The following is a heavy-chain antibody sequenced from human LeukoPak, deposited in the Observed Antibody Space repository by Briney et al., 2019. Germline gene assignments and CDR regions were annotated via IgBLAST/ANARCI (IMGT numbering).Heavy chain of an antibody. J-gene: IGHJ6*03. V-gene: IGHV3-23*01. CDR2: ISGSGGST. CDR1: GFTFSSYA. D-gene: IGHD4-17*01. Sequence: PGGSLRLSCAASGFTFSSYAMSWVRQAPGKGLEWVSVISGSGGSTYYADSVKGRFTISRDNSKNTLYLQMNSLRAEDTAVYYCAKGGAVTSPYYYYYYMDVWGKGTTVTVSS. CDR3: AKGGAVTSPYYYYYYMDV.